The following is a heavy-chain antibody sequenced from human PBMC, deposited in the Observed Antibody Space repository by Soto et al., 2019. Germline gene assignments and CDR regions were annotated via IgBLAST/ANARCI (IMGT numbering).Heavy chain of an antibody. D-gene: IGHD5-12*01. Sequence: ETLSLTCAVYGGSFSGYYWSWIRQPPGKGLEWIGEINHSGSTNYNPSLKSRVTISVDTSKNQFSLTVTSVTAADTAVYYCARRIVATEXFDYWGQGTLVTVSS. J-gene: IGHJ4*02. CDR2: INHSGST. CDR3: ARRIVATEXFDY. V-gene: IGHV4-34*01. CDR1: GGSFSGYY.